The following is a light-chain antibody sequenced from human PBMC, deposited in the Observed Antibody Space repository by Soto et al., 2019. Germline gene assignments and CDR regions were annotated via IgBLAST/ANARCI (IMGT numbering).Light chain of an antibody. Sequence: EIEMTQYTSSLSASVGDRVIITCRASQDIRNYFNGYQEKPGRATKLLIYDTYNLQTRVPSRFSGRGSGTDFTCTISSLQPVEIATYYCQQNKSVNLTFGGGT. CDR3: QQNKSVNLT. J-gene: IGKJ4*01. V-gene: IGKV1-33*01. CDR2: DTY. CDR1: QDIRNY.